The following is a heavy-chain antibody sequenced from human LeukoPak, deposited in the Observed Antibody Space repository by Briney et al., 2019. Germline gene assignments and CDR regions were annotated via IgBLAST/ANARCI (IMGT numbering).Heavy chain of an antibody. V-gene: IGHV4-34*01. CDR1: GGSFSGYY. Sequence: SETLSLTCAVYGGSFSGYYWSWIRQPPGKGLEWIGEINHSGSTNYNPSLKSRVTISVDTSKNQFSLKLSSVTAADTAVYYCARHRRVVVAATSWFDPWGQGTLVTVSS. CDR3: ARHRRVVVAATSWFDP. D-gene: IGHD2-15*01. J-gene: IGHJ5*02. CDR2: INHSGST.